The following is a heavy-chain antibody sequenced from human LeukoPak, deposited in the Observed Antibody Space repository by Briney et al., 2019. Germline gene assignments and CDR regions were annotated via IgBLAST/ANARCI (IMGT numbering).Heavy chain of an antibody. CDR2: INCSGNT. V-gene: IGHV4-39*01. J-gene: IGHJ5*02. Sequence: PSETLSLTCSVSGGSITSSTYYWAWIRQPPGKGLEWIASINCSGNTKYNPSLQSRLTMSVDTSKKQFSLKLTSVTAADTAVYYCARHEAADWFDPWGQGTLVTVSS. CDR3: ARHEAADWFDP. CDR1: GGSITSSTYY.